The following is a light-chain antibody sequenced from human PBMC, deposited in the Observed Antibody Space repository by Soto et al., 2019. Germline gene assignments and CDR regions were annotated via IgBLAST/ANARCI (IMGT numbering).Light chain of an antibody. CDR2: DAS. CDR1: QSVSRSY. CDR3: QQYVSSPQT. Sequence: EIVLTQSPCTLSLSPGDRATLSCGASQSVSRSYLAWYQQKPGLAPRLIIYDASTRATGIPDRFSGSGSGTDFTLTISRLEPEDFAMYFCQQYVSSPQTFGQGTKV. J-gene: IGKJ1*01. V-gene: IGKV3D-20*01.